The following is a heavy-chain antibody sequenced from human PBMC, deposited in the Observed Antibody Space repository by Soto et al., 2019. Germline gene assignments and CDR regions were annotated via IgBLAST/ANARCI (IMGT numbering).Heavy chain of an antibody. Sequence: PGGSLRLSCAASGFTFSDYYMSWIRQAPGKGLEWVSYISSSGSIIYYADSVKGRFTISRDNAKNSLYLQMNSLRAEDTAVYYCARDLGYYDSDGHFDYWGQGTLVTVSS. J-gene: IGHJ4*02. CDR1: GFTFSDYY. CDR3: ARDLGYYDSDGHFDY. CDR2: ISSSGSII. D-gene: IGHD3-22*01. V-gene: IGHV3-11*01.